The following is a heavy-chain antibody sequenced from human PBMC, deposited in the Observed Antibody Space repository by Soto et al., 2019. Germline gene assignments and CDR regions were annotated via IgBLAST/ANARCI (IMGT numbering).Heavy chain of an antibody. D-gene: IGHD3-10*01. V-gene: IGHV1-18*01. CDR3: ARGLGVTMVRGTLTTPRPLDY. CDR1: GYTFTSYG. J-gene: IGHJ4*02. CDR2: ISAYNGNT. Sequence: QVQLVQSGAEVKKPGASVKVSCKASGYTFTSYGISWVRQAPGQGLEWMGWISAYNGNTNYAQKLQGRVTMTTDTSTSTAYMELRSLRSDDTAVYYCARGLGVTMVRGTLTTPRPLDYWGQGTLVTVSS.